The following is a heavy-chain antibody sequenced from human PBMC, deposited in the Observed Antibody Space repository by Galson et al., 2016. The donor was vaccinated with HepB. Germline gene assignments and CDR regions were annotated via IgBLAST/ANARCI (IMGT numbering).Heavy chain of an antibody. D-gene: IGHD2-2*01. CDR1: GFTFTTHG. CDR2: ISYDGSNK. J-gene: IGHJ4*02. Sequence: SLRLSCAASGFTFTTHGMHWVRQAPGKGLEWVAVISYDGSNKYYADSVKGRFTISRDNSKNTLYLQMNSLRADDMAVYYCASACSSTTCYGDFDYWGQGTLVTVSS. CDR3: ASACSSTTCYGDFDY. V-gene: IGHV3-30*03.